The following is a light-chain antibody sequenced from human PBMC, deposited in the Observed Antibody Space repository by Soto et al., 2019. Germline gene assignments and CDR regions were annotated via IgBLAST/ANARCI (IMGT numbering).Light chain of an antibody. CDR3: SSYTTSSTHWV. J-gene: IGLJ3*02. CDR1: SSDVGGYNY. Sequence: QSALTQPASVSGSPGQSITIFCTGTSSDVGGYNYVSWYQQHPGKAPKLMIYEVSNRPSGVSNRFSGSKFGNTASLTISGPQAEDEADYYCSSYTTSSTHWVFGGGTKLTVL. V-gene: IGLV2-14*01. CDR2: EVS.